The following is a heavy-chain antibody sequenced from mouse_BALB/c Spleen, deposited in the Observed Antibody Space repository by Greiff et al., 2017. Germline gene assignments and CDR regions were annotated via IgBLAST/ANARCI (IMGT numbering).Heavy chain of an antibody. CDR3: ARGGGNYAMDY. V-gene: IGHV5-17*02. Sequence: EVQRVESGGGLVQPGGSRKLSCAASGFTFSSFGMHWVRQAPEKGLEWVAYISSGSSTIYYADTVKGRFTISRDNPTNTLFLQMTSLRSEDTAMYYCARGGGNYAMDYWGQGTSVTVSS. J-gene: IGHJ4*01. CDR1: GFTFSSFG. CDR2: ISSGSSTI.